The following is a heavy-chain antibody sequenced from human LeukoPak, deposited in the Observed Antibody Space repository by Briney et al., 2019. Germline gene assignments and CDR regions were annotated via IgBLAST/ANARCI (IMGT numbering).Heavy chain of an antibody. CDR3: APLDFWVPST. Sequence: ASVKVSCKVSGYTLNELSIHWVRQAAGKGLEWMGGFDPEYGETVYAQKFQGRVTMAEDTSTDTAYMELISLRSEDTAVYYCAPLDFWVPSTWGQGTLVTVSS. CDR1: GYTLNELS. J-gene: IGHJ5*02. CDR2: FDPEYGET. D-gene: IGHD3-3*01. V-gene: IGHV1-24*01.